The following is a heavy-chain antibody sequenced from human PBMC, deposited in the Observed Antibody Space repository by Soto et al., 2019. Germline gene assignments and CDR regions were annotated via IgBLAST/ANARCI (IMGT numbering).Heavy chain of an antibody. CDR2: ICGSGGGT. V-gene: IGHV3-23*01. CDR1: GFTFSSYA. J-gene: IGHJ4*02. Sequence: GGSLRLSCAASGFTFSSYAMSWVRQAPGKGLEWVSSICGSGGGTYYAYSVKGRFTFARDNSKYTLYLQMNSLRAEDTDVYYCAKFGMATTKRSPPYYIDYWGQGALVTVSS. D-gene: IGHD1-1*01. CDR3: AKFGMATTKRSPPYYIDY.